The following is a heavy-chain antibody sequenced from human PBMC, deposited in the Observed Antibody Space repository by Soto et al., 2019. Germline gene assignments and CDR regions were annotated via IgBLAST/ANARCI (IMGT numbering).Heavy chain of an antibody. CDR2: IYRTGST. J-gene: IGHJ4*02. CDR1: GGSFTSNNW. Sequence: SETLSLTCAVSGGSFTSNNWCTCVRQPPGQGLEWIGEIYRTGSTNYNPSPKSRVTISLDKSENQFSLKVTSLTAADTAVYYCASRDPGTSVDYWGQGTLVTVS. D-gene: IGHD1-7*01. CDR3: ASRDPGTSVDY. V-gene: IGHV4-4*02.